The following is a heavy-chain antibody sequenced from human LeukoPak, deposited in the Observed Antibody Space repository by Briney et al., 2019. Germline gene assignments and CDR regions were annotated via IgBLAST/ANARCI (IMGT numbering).Heavy chain of an antibody. J-gene: IGHJ4*02. V-gene: IGHV3-53*01. CDR2: IYIAGTT. CDR1: GFTLSIYA. Sequence: GGSLRLSCAACGFTLSIYAMSWVRQAQGKGLEWVSIIYIAGTTHYADSVKGRFTISRDNSKNTLFLQMNSLRAEDTAMYYCARAVSGYCFDYWGQGALVTVSS. CDR3: ARAVSGYCFDY. D-gene: IGHD6-19*01.